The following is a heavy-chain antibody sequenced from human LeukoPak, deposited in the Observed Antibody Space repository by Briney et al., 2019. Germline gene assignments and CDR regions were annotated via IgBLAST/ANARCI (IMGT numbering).Heavy chain of an antibody. CDR3: ARGGAVTQPQQLVPGFDY. D-gene: IGHD6-13*01. V-gene: IGHV4-39*07. CDR2: INHSGST. J-gene: IGHJ4*02. Sequence: KPSETLSLTCTVSGGSITTNTDYWGWVRQPPGKGLEWIGEINHSGSTNYNPSLKSRVTISVDTSKNQFSLKLSSVTAADTAVYYCARGGAVTQPQQLVPGFDYWGQGTLVTVSS. CDR1: GGSITTNTDY.